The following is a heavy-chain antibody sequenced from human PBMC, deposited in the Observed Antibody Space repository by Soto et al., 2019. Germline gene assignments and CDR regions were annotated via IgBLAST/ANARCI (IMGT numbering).Heavy chain of an antibody. Sequence: EVQLLESGGNLVQPGGSLTLSCEASGFIFSNYAMSWVRQAPGKGLEWVSSISAVTSAINYADPVRGRFTMSRDNSENKVYLQMNSLTVEDTAMYYCARYVVGRGKDAPGHWGQGTVVTVSS. V-gene: IGHV3-23*01. CDR3: ARYVVGRGKDAPGH. CDR1: GFIFSNYA. J-gene: IGHJ4*02. CDR2: ISAVTSAI. D-gene: IGHD3-10*01.